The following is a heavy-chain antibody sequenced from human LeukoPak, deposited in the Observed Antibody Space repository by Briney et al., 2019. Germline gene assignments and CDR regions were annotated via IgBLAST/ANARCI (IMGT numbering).Heavy chain of an antibody. V-gene: IGHV3-66*02. Sequence: GGSPRLSCAASGFTVSSNYMSWVRQAPGKGLEWVSVIYSGGSTYYADSVKGRFTISRDNSKNTLYLQMNSLRAEDTAVYYCARHGWYCSSTSCKIRYNWFDPWGQGTLVTVSS. CDR1: GFTVSSNY. CDR2: IYSGGST. J-gene: IGHJ5*02. D-gene: IGHD2-2*01. CDR3: ARHGWYCSSTSCKIRYNWFDP.